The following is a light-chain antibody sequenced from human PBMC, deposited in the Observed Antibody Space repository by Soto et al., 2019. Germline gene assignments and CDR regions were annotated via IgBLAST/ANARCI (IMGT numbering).Light chain of an antibody. CDR2: RNN. J-gene: IGLJ1*01. V-gene: IGLV1-47*01. CDR3: AAWDDSLLCSYV. Sequence: QSVLTQPPSASGTPGQRVTISCSGSSSNIGSNYVYWYQQLPGTAPKLLIYRNNQRPSGVPDRFSGSKSGTSASLAISGLRSEDEAYYDWAAWDDSLLCSYVVGTVSEVTVL. CDR1: SSNIGSNY.